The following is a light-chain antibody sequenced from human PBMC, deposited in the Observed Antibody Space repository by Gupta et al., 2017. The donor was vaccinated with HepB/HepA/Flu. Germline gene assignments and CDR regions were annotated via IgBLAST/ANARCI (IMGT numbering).Light chain of an antibody. CDR2: DVS. CDR3: CSNAGSDSMAV. CDR1: SSDVGGYKY. V-gene: IGLV2-11*01. J-gene: IGLJ3*02. Sequence: QSALTQPRSVSGSPGQSVTISGTGTSSDVGGYKYVSWYQQHPGKAPKLMIYDVSKRPSVVPDRFSGTKSGNTASLTIAGLQAEDEADYYCCSNAGSDSMAVFGGGTKLTVL.